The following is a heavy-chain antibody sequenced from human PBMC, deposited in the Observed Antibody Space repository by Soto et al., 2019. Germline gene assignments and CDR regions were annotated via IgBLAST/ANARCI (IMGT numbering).Heavy chain of an antibody. CDR1: GYSFTIYW. J-gene: IGHJ4*02. D-gene: IGHD3-10*02. V-gene: IGHV5-51*01. Sequence: GESLKISCNGSGYSFTIYWIGWVRQMPGKGLEWMGIIYPGDSDTRYSPSFQGQVTISADKSISTAYLQWSSLKASDTAMYYCARVFGELSTAPDYWGQGTLVTVSS. CDR2: IYPGDSDT. CDR3: ARVFGELSTAPDY.